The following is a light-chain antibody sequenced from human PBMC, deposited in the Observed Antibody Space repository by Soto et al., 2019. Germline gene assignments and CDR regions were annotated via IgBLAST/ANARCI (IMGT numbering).Light chain of an antibody. Sequence: QSVLTQPASVSGSPGQSITISCTGTSSDFGNYNVVSWYQQHPGKAPRLMIYEDTKRPSGISNRFSGSKSGNTASLTISGLQAEDEADYYCCSYVGSSTYVFGAGTKLTVL. CDR3: CSYVGSSTYV. V-gene: IGLV2-23*01. CDR1: SSDFGNYNV. CDR2: EDT. J-gene: IGLJ1*01.